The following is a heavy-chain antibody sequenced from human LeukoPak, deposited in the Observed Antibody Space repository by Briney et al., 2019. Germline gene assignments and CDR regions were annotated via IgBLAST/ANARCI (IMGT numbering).Heavy chain of an antibody. V-gene: IGHV4-34*01. CDR3: ARSVVSFMVKPFDY. Sequence: SETLSLTCAVYGGSFSGYYWSWIRQPPGKGLEWIGEINHSGSTNYNPSLKSRVTISVDTSKNQFSLKLSSVTAADTAVYYCARSVVSFMVKPFDYWGQGTLVTVSS. CDR2: INHSGST. CDR1: GGSFSGYY. D-gene: IGHD5-18*01. J-gene: IGHJ4*02.